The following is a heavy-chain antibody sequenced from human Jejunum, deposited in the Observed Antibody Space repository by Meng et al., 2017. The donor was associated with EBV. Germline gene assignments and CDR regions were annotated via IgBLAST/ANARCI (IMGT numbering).Heavy chain of an antibody. CDR3: ARGGPDFGDYVPFDY. V-gene: IGHV4-30-2*01. CDR1: GDSITRGAYL. D-gene: IGHD4-17*01. Sequence: LQLQYSRTRLAPPSQTPSLTCAVSGDSITRGAYLWSWIRQTPGKGLEWIGNIYHIGSTYYNPSLKSRVTISVDRSKNQFSLKLTSVTAADTAVYYCARGGPDFGDYVPFDYWGQGTLVTVSS. J-gene: IGHJ4*02. CDR2: IYHIGST.